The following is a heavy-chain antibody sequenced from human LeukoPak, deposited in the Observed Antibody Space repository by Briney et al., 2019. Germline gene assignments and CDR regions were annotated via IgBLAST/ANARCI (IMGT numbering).Heavy chain of an antibody. CDR3: ARLLSGN. D-gene: IGHD2-21*02. Sequence: GGSLRLSCAASGFTFDDYAMHWVRQAPGKGLEWVSGISWNSGSIGYADSVKGRFTISRDNAKNSLYLQMNSLRAEDTAVYYCARLLSGNWGQGTLVTVSS. CDR2: ISWNSGSI. CDR1: GFTFDDYA. J-gene: IGHJ4*02. V-gene: IGHV3-9*01.